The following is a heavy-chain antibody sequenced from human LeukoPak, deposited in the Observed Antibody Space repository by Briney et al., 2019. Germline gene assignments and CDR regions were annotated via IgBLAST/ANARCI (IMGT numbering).Heavy chain of an antibody. CDR1: GFSFSYYW. J-gene: IGHJ4*02. V-gene: IGHV3-7*01. Sequence: GGSLRLSCAASGFSFSYYWMSWVRQAPGKGLEWVANTKEDGSGSSYVDSVKGRFTISRDNAKNSLYLQMNSLRAEDTAVYYCATGGVVGTRYYFDSWGQGTLVTVSS. CDR3: ATGGVVGTRYYFDS. CDR2: TKEDGSGS. D-gene: IGHD2-15*01.